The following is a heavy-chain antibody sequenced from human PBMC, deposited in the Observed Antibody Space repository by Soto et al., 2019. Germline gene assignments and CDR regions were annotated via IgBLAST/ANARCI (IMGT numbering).Heavy chain of an antibody. CDR3: ARDGGDIVVVQADGPTGYYFDY. CDR2: IIPIFGTA. CDR1: GGTFSSYA. D-gene: IGHD2-2*01. J-gene: IGHJ4*02. Sequence: SVKVSCKASGGTFSSYAISWVRQAPGQGLEWMGGIIPIFGTANYAQKFQGRVTITADKSTSTAYMELSRLRSEDTAVYYCARDGGDIVVVQADGPTGYYFDYWGQGTLVTVSS. V-gene: IGHV1-69*06.